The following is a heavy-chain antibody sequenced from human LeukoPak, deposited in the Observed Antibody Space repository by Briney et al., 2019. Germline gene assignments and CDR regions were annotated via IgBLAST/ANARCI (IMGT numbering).Heavy chain of an antibody. V-gene: IGHV1-69*04. J-gene: IGHJ4*02. D-gene: IGHD4-17*01. CDR3: ARVSPYGDYARTEDY. CDR2: IIPILGIA. CDR1: GGTFSSYA. Sequence: SVKVSCKASGGTFSSYAISWVRQAPGQGLEWMGRIIPILGIANYAQKFQGRVTITADKSTSTAYMELSSLRSEDTAVYYCARVSPYGDYARTEDYWGQGTLVTVSS.